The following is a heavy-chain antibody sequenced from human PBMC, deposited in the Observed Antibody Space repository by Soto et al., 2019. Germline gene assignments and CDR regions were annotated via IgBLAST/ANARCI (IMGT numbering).Heavy chain of an antibody. Sequence: QVQLVESGGGLDKPGGSLRLSCAASGFTFSDYYMSWIRQAPGKGLEWISYISSSGNTIYYADSVKGRFTISRDNAKNSVYLQTNCLRAEDTAVYYCARIQSGGAWGGVYWGQGTLVTVSS. D-gene: IGHD2-21*02. V-gene: IGHV3-11*01. J-gene: IGHJ4*02. CDR2: ISSSGNTI. CDR3: ARIQSGGAWGGVY. CDR1: GFTFSDYY.